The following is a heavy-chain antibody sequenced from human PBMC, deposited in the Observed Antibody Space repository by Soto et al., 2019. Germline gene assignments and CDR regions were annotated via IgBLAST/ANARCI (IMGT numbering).Heavy chain of an antibody. V-gene: IGHV3-30-3*01. J-gene: IGHJ6*02. CDR2: ISYDGSNK. Sequence: GGSLRLSCAASGFTFSSYAMHWVRQAPGKGLEWVAVISYDGSNKYYADSVKGRFTISRDNSKNTLYLQMTSLRAEDTAVYYCARDLTTVTYYYYGMDVWGQGTTVTVSS. CDR3: ARDLTTVTYYYYGMDV. D-gene: IGHD4-4*01. CDR1: GFTFSSYA.